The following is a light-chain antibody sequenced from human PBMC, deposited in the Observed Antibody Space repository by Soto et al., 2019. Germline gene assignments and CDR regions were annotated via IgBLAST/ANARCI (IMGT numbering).Light chain of an antibody. J-gene: IGKJ1*01. Sequence: EREMTQYAASVAVARWVRTTQSCRASQSISDTLAWYQQKPGQAPRLLIHGASTRATGFPARFSGSGSGTDFTLTIRSLQSEDFAVYNCQEHNNSAGTFGEGTKVDIK. V-gene: IGKV3-15*01. CDR3: QEHNNSAGT. CDR1: QSISDT. CDR2: GAS.